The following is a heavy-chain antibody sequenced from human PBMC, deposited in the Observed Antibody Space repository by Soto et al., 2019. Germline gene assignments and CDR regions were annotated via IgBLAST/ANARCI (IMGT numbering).Heavy chain of an antibody. CDR2: ISYSGGDT. CDR3: RGQTVVAPTAGRWFDP. V-gene: IGHV3-23*01. D-gene: IGHD2-21*01. J-gene: IGHJ5*02. Sequence: EVQLLESGGGLVQPGESLRLSCEASGFTFSNYAMTWVRQAPGKGLEWVSTISYSGGDTYYTDSVKGRFTISRDNSKNTLYLQMNSLTAEDTAVSYCRGQTVVAPTAGRWFDPWGQGTLVTVSS. CDR1: GFTFSNYA.